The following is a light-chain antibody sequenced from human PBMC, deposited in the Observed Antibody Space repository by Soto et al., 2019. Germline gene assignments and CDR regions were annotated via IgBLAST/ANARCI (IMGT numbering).Light chain of an antibody. CDR2: GAS. CDR1: QSVSASY. CDR3: XXXGXSPVT. Sequence: EIVLTQSPGTLSLSPGERATLSCRASQSVSASYLAWYQQKPGQAPRLLIYGASSRATGIPDRFSGSGSGTDFTLTISRLEPXXXXXXXXXXXGXSPVTFGQGTKVEIK. V-gene: IGKV3-20*01. J-gene: IGKJ1*01.